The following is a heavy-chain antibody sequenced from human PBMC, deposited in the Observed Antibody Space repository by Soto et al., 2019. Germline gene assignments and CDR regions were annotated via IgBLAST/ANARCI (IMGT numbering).Heavy chain of an antibody. J-gene: IGHJ6*01. D-gene: IGHD6-19*01. Sequence: GESLKISCEGSGYSFRNYWIGWVRQVPGTGLEWVGIIYPGDSDTIYNPSFQGHVIISRDNSKNTLYLQMHSLRAGDTAVYYCAKDKSIAVAGRGNYYYYNMDVWGQGTTVTVSS. CDR2: IYPGDSDT. V-gene: IGHV5-51*01. CDR1: GYSFRNYW. CDR3: AKDKSIAVAGRGNYYYYNMDV.